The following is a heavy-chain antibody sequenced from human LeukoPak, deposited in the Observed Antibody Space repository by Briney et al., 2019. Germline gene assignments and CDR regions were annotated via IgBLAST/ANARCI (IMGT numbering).Heavy chain of an antibody. CDR1: GYTFTSYD. Sequence: ASVKVSCKASGYTFTSYDINWVRQATGQGLEWMGWMNPNSGNTGYAQKFQGRVTMTRNTSISTAYMELSSLRSEDTAVYYCARAGWLLPEYYYYGMDVWGQGTTVTVSS. J-gene: IGHJ6*02. V-gene: IGHV1-8*01. D-gene: IGHD3-22*01. CDR2: MNPNSGNT. CDR3: ARAGWLLPEYYYYGMDV.